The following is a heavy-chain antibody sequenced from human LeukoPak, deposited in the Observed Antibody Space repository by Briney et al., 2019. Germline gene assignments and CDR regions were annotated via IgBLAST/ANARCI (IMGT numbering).Heavy chain of an antibody. CDR3: ASVDLHATGAWVDY. V-gene: IGHV3-21*01. Sequence: PGGSLRLSCAASGFTFSRNTMNWVRQAPGTGLEWVSSITNSGTYIYYADSVKGRFTISRDNAKNSLYLQMYSLRAEDTAVYYCASVDLHATGAWVDYWGQGTLVTVSS. CDR2: ITNSGTYI. D-gene: IGHD5-12*01. CDR1: GFTFSRNT. J-gene: IGHJ4*02.